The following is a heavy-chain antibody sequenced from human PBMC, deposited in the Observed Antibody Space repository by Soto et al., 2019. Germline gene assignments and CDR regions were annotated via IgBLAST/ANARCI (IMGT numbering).Heavy chain of an antibody. J-gene: IGHJ4*02. D-gene: IGHD3-10*01. CDR1: GGSISSPIYY. Sequence: SETLSLTCTVSGGSISSPIYYWAWIRQTPGKGLEWIGSTYYRGSTYYNPSLKSRVTISVDTSKNQFSLKLRSVTAADTAVYYWARPESDYSLAIDYWGQGTRVTVSS. CDR2: TYYRGST. V-gene: IGHV4-39*01. CDR3: ARPESDYSLAIDY.